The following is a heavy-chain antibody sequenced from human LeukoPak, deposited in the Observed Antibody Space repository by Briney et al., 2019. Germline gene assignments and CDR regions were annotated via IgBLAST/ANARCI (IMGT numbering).Heavy chain of an antibody. D-gene: IGHD3-3*01. Sequence: PSQTLSLTCTVSGGSISSGSYYWSWIRQPAGKGLEWIGRIYTSGSTNYNPSLKSRVTISVDTSKNQFSLKLSSVTAADTVVYYCAREREWPSPGYMDVWGKGTTVAVSS. CDR3: AREREWPSPGYMDV. V-gene: IGHV4-61*02. CDR1: GGSISSGSYY. J-gene: IGHJ6*03. CDR2: IYTSGST.